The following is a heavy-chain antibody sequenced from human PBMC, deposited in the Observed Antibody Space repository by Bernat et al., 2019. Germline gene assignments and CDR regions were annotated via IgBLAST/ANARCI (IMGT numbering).Heavy chain of an antibody. V-gene: IGHV3-7*01. CDR2: IKEDGGQT. CDR1: GFTFSHSG. D-gene: IGHD4/OR15-4a*01. CDR3: ARDPAYGAIDL. J-gene: IGHJ5*02. Sequence: EVQLVESGGGLVQPGGSLRLSCSTSGFTFSHSGMSWLRQAPGKGLEWVANIKEDGGQTNYVDSVKGRFTMSRDNAKNSLFLQMNSLKAEDTAVYFCARDPAYGAIDLWGQGTLVTVSS.